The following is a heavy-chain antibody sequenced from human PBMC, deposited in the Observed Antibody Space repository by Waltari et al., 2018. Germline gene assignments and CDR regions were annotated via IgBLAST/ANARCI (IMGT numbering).Heavy chain of an antibody. Sequence: VRLVESGGGLVQPGESLRLSCAASGFTFSRFWMHWVRQAPGKGLVWVAFISYDGSNKYYADSVKGRFTISRDNSKNTLYLQMNSLRAEDTAVYYCAKDLDQGVVVVAATFDYWGQETLVTVSS. CDR2: ISYDGSNK. J-gene: IGHJ4*02. CDR1: GFTFSRFW. CDR3: AKDLDQGVVVVAATFDY. V-gene: IGHV3-30*18. D-gene: IGHD2-15*01.